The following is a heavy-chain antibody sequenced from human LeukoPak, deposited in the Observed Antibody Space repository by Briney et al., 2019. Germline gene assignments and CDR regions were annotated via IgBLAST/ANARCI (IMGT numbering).Heavy chain of an antibody. D-gene: IGHD6-13*01. Sequence: SETLSLTCTVSGGSISSYYWSWIRQPPGKGLEWIGYIYYSGSTNYNPSLKSRFTISVDTSKNQFSLKLSSVTAADTAVYYCARDSPIAAAGFFHAFDIWGQGTIVTVSS. V-gene: IGHV4-59*01. CDR1: GGSISSYY. J-gene: IGHJ3*02. CDR2: IYYSGST. CDR3: ARDSPIAAAGFFHAFDI.